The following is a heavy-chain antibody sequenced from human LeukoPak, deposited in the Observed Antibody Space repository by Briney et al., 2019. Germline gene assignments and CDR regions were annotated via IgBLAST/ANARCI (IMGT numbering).Heavy chain of an antibody. CDR3: AGTSIAVAGGDY. V-gene: IGHV4-59*01. Sequence: ETLSLTCTVSGGSISSYYWSWIRQPPGKGLEWIGYIYYSGSTNYNPSLKGRVTISVDTSKNQFSLKLSSVTAADTAVYYCAGTSIAVAGGDYWGQGTLVTVSS. CDR2: IYYSGST. D-gene: IGHD6-19*01. J-gene: IGHJ4*02. CDR1: GGSISSYY.